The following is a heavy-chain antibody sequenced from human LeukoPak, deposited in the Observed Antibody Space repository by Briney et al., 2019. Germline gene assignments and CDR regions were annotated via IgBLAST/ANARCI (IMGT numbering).Heavy chain of an antibody. D-gene: IGHD2-15*01. J-gene: IGHJ4*02. CDR1: GLTFSNAW. V-gene: IGHV3-15*04. CDR3: STLAYCSGGRCYGFDY. Sequence: GGSLRLPCVVSGLTFSNAWMTWVRQAPGKGLEWVGRIESKTDGGATDYAAPVKGRFTISRDDSKSTQYLQMNSLKTEDTAVYYCSTLAYCSGGRCYGFDYWGQGALVTVSS. CDR2: IESKTDGGAT.